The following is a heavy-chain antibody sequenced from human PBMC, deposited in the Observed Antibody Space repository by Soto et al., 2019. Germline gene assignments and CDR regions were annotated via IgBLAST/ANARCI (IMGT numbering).Heavy chain of an antibody. CDR1: GGSISNYF. CDR3: ARGGQDFWSGTFDY. CDR2: IDNSGST. Sequence: SETLSLTCTVSGGSISNYFCNWIRQPAGKGLEWIGRIDNSGSTNYNPSLKSRITMSADTSRNQLSLKLNSVTAADTAVYYCARGGQDFWSGTFDYWGQGDLVTVSS. V-gene: IGHV4-4*07. D-gene: IGHD3-3*01. J-gene: IGHJ4*02.